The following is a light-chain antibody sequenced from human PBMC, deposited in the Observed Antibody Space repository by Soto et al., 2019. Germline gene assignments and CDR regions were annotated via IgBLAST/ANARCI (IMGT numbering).Light chain of an antibody. CDR1: QSVLYSSNNKNY. CDR2: WAS. V-gene: IGKV4-1*01. Sequence: DIVMTQSPDSLAVSLGERATLNCKSSQSVLYSSNNKNYLAWYQQKPGQPPKLLFYWASTREYGVPDRFSGSGYFTDFTLTISSLQAEDVAVYYCQQYYTNALTFGGGTKVGVK. J-gene: IGKJ4*01. CDR3: QQYYTNALT.